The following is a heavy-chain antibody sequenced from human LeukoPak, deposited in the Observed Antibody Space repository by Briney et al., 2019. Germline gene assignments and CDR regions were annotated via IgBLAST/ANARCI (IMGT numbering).Heavy chain of an antibody. D-gene: IGHD2-21*02. Sequence: ASVKVSCKASGYTFTSYGISWVRQAPGQGLECMGWISAYNGNTNYAQKLQGRVTMTTDTSTSTAYMELRSLRSDDTAVYYCARGGIAYCGGDCYPFDYWGQGTLVTVSS. J-gene: IGHJ4*02. V-gene: IGHV1-18*01. CDR3: ARGGIAYCGGDCYPFDY. CDR2: ISAYNGNT. CDR1: GYTFTSYG.